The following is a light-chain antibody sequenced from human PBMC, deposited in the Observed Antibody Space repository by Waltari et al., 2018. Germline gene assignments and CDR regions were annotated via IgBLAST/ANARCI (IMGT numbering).Light chain of an antibody. Sequence: QSVLTQPPSVSGAPGQRVTIPCTGSGSNIGAGYDVHWYQPLPRAAPKLLIYGSTSRPLGVPARFFGSTSGTSASLAITGLQAEDEADYYCQSYDTSLSVVFGGGTKLTVL. J-gene: IGLJ3*02. CDR3: QSYDTSLSVV. V-gene: IGLV1-40*01. CDR2: GST. CDR1: GSNIGAGYD.